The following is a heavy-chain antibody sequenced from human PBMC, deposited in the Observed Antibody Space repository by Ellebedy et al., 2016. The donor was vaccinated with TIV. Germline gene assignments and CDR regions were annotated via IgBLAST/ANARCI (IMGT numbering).Heavy chain of an antibody. CDR1: GFTVSGDY. CDR3: AGGTY. CDR2: MDAGGNT. V-gene: IGHV3-53*01. Sequence: PGGSLRLSCAASGFTVSGDYMSWVRQAPGKGLGWVSIMDAGGNTHYPDPVKGRFTVSRDNSKNTRYLQMNSLRAEDTAVYYCAGGTYWGQGTLVTVSS. J-gene: IGHJ4*02.